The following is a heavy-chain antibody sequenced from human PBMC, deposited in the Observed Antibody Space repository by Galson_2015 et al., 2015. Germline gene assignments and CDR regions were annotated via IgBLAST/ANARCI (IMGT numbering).Heavy chain of an antibody. Sequence: SLRLSCAASGFTVATHYMSWVRQAPGKGLEWVSVIYSDGRSFYGDSVTGRFAISRDSSKNALYLQMNSLRAEDTAVYYCARAPLRDYGDYLDYWGQGALVTVSP. CDR3: ARAPLRDYGDYLDY. V-gene: IGHV3-53*01. CDR1: GFTVATHY. D-gene: IGHD4-17*01. CDR2: IYSDGRS. J-gene: IGHJ4*02.